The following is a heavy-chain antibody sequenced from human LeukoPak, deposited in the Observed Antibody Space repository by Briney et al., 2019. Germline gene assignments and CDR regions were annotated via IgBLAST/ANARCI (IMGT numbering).Heavy chain of an antibody. CDR2: IKQDGSEK. V-gene: IGHV3-7*03. CDR3: AKNFGKYSADTAMVH. J-gene: IGHJ4*02. D-gene: IGHD5-18*01. Sequence: QTGGSLRLSCAASGFTFSSYWMSWVRQAPGKGLEWVANIKQDGSEKYYVDSVKGRFTISRDNAKNSLYLQMNSLRAEDTAVYYCAKNFGKYSADTAMVHWGQGTLVTVSS. CDR1: GFTFSSYW.